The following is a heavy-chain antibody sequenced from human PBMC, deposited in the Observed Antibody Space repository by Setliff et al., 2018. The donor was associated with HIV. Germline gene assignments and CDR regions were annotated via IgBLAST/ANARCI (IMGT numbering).Heavy chain of an antibody. CDR3: ARVIPVVVVSKIEYYFDY. V-gene: IGHV4-38-2*02. CDR1: GYSISSGYY. J-gene: IGHJ4*02. D-gene: IGHD2-15*01. CDR2: IYYSGST. Sequence: SETLSLTCTVSGYSISSGYYWSWIRQPPGKGLEWIGYIYYSGSTNYNPSLKSRVTISVDTSKNQFSLKLAFVTAADTAVYYCARVIPVVVVSKIEYYFDYWGQGTLVTVSS.